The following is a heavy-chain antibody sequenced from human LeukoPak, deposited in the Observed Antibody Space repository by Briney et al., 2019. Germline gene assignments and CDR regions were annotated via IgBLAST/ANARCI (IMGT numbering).Heavy chain of an antibody. D-gene: IGHD3-3*01. V-gene: IGHV3-30-3*01. CDR3: AREEDYYDFWSGHGY. Sequence: SGGSLRLSCAASGFTFSSYAMHWVRQAPGKGLEWVAVISYDGSNKYYADSVKGRFTISRDNSKNTLYLQMNSLRAEDTAVYYCAREEDYYDFWSGHGYWGQGTLVTVSS. CDR1: GFTFSSYA. J-gene: IGHJ4*02. CDR2: ISYDGSNK.